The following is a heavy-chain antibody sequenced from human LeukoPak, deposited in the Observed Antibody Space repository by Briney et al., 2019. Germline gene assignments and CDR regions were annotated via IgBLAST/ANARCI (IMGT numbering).Heavy chain of an antibody. D-gene: IGHD6-19*01. CDR1: GGSISNYY. J-gene: IGHJ4*02. CDR3: ARGGWSYGY. CDR2: IYYSGST. Sequence: PSETLSLTCIVSGGSISNYYWSWIRQPPGKGLEWIGYIYYSGSTNYNPPLKSRVTISVDTSKNQFSLKLSSVTAADTAVYYCARGGWSYGYWGQGTLVTVSS. V-gene: IGHV4-59*08.